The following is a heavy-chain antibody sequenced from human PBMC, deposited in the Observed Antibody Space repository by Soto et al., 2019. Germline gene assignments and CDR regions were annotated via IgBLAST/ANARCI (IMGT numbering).Heavy chain of an antibody. J-gene: IGHJ6*02. D-gene: IGHD2-21*01. CDR1: GGTFSSFA. Sequence: QVLWVQSGAEVKKPGSSVRVSCKTSGGTFSSFAISWVRLAPGQGLEWMGVIVPMFAAPTYAQKFQGRVSITADESTRTAYMELSRLRSDDTAVYYCARDRVMRGNAYYYGMDVRGQGTTVTVSS. CDR2: IVPMFAAP. V-gene: IGHV1-69*12. CDR3: ARDRVMRGNAYYYGMDV.